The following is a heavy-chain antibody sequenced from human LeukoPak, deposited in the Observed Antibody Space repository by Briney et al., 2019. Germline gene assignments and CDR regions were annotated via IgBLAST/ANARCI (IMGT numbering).Heavy chain of an antibody. CDR3: AKDRPNYYGSNGHYYKLNGDC. V-gene: IGHV3-23*01. CDR1: GFTFSSYA. CDR2: ITSSGAAT. J-gene: IGHJ4*02. D-gene: IGHD3-22*01. Sequence: GGSLRLSCAASGFTFSSYAMSWVRQAPGRGLEWVSSITSSGAATCYADSVKGRFTISRDNSDNTLYLQMNSLRAEDTAVYYCAKDRPNYYGSNGHYYKLNGDCWGQGTLVTVSS.